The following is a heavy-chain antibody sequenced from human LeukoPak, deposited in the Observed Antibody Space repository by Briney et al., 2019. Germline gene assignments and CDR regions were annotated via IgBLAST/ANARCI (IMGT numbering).Heavy chain of an antibody. V-gene: IGHV3-48*02. CDR1: GFTFSTYS. CDR2: ISIGSDYI. D-gene: IGHD3-10*01. CDR3: APDFNRGGRDHY. Sequence: GGSLRRSCAASGFTFSTYSMNWVRQAPGKGLEWVSFISIGSDYIDYADSVRGRFTISRDNTKNSLYLEMGSLRDDDTAVYYCAPDFNRGGRDHYWGQGTLVTVSS. J-gene: IGHJ4*02.